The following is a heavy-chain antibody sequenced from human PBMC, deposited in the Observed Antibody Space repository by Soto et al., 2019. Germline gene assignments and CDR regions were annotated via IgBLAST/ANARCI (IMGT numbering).Heavy chain of an antibody. CDR2: IYYRGST. Sequence: QVQLQESGPGLVKPSQTLSLTCSVSDDSITGGGYFWTWIRQIPGKGLEWLGSIYYRGSTYYNPSLTSRGTISLDPSQKRVSLRLNSVTAADTALYFCARGGSGTHHVWGQGTLVTVSS. CDR3: ARGGSGTHHV. CDR1: DDSITGGGYF. J-gene: IGHJ4*01. D-gene: IGHD3-10*01. V-gene: IGHV4-31*02.